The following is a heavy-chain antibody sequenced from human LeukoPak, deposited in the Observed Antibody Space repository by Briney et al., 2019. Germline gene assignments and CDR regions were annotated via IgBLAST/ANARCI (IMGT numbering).Heavy chain of an antibody. CDR3: ARTRIAVAGYDP. D-gene: IGHD6-19*01. CDR1: GYTFAGYY. J-gene: IGHJ5*02. V-gene: IGHV1-2*02. Sequence: ASVKVSCKASGYTFAGYYMHWVRQAPGQGLEWMGWISPNSGGTNYAQKFQGRVTMTRDTSISTACMELSRLRSDDTAVYYCARTRIAVAGYDPWGQGTLVTVSS. CDR2: ISPNSGGT.